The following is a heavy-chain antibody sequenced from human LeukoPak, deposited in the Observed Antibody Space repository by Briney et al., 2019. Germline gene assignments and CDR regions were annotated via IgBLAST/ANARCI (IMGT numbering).Heavy chain of an antibody. V-gene: IGHV2-26*01. CDR1: GVALSNARMG. CDR3: ARTARYFVCYDY. Sequence: SGPTLVNPTEPLTLTCTVSGVALSNARMGVSWIRQPPGKALEWLAHIFSNDEKSYSTSLKSRLTISNDTSKSQVVLTMTNMDPVDTATYYCARTARYFVCYDYWGQGTLVTVSS. CDR2: IFSNDEK. D-gene: IGHD3-9*01. J-gene: IGHJ4*02.